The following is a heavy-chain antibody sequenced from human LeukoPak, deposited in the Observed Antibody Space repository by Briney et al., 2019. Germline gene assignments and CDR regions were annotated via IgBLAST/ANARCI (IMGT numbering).Heavy chain of an antibody. J-gene: IGHJ6*02. CDR3: ARAYYGSGTYLRMDV. V-gene: IGHV1-18*01. D-gene: IGHD3-10*01. CDR2: INAYNGNT. Sequence: ASVKVSCKGSGFAITNYAITWVRQAPGQGLEWMGWINAYNGNTNYAQNLQGRVTLTTDTSTSTAYMELRSLRSDDTAVYYCARAYYGSGTYLRMDVWAQGTTVTVSS. CDR1: GFAITNYA.